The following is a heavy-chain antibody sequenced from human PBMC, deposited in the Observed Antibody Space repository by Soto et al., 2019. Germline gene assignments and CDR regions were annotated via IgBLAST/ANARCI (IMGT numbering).Heavy chain of an antibody. CDR2: IWYDGSNK. V-gene: IGHV3-33*01. CDR1: GFTFSSYG. D-gene: IGHD4-17*01. Sequence: QVQLVESGGGVVQPGRSLRLSCAASGFTFSSYGMHWVRQAPGKGLEWVAVIWYDGSNKYYADSVKGRFTISRDNSKNTLYLQMNSLRAEDTAVYYCAREGASTNPGDYHFDYWGQGTLVTVSS. CDR3: AREGASTNPGDYHFDY. J-gene: IGHJ4*02.